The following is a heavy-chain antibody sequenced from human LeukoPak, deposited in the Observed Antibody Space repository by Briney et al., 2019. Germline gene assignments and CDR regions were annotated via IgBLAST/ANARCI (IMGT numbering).Heavy chain of an antibody. V-gene: IGHV4-38-2*01. CDR3: ARLYTGSWYFGY. D-gene: IGHD6-13*01. Sequence: PSETLSLTCAVSGYSISSGYYWGWIRQPPGKGLEWIGNLYHSGSTYYNPSLKSRVTISVDTSKNQFSLKLSSVTAADTAVYYCARLYTGSWYFGYWGQGTLVTASS. CDR1: GYSISSGYY. CDR2: LYHSGST. J-gene: IGHJ4*02.